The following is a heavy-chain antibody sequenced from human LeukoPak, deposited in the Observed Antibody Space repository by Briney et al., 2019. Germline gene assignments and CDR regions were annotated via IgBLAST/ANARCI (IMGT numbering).Heavy chain of an antibody. V-gene: IGHV3-30*02. CDR2: IRYDGSNK. J-gene: IGHJ6*03. Sequence: GSLRLSCAASGFTFSSYGMHWVRQAPGKGLEWVAFIRYDGSNKYYADSVKGRFTISRDNSKNTLYLQMNSLRAEDTAVYCCAKTPPHYYYDSSGYYSSYYYYYYMDVWGKGTTVTVSS. D-gene: IGHD3-22*01. CDR3: AKTPPHYYYDSSGYYSSYYYYYYMDV. CDR1: GFTFSSYG.